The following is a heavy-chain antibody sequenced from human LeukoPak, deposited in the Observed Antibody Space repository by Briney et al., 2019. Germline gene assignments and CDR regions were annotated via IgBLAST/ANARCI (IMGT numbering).Heavy chain of an antibody. CDR2: ISGSGGST. D-gene: IGHD6-13*01. CDR1: GFTFSSDA. V-gene: IGHV3-23*01. Sequence: TGGSLRLSCAASGFTFSSDAMSWVRQAPGKGLEWGSAISGSGGSTYYADSVKGRFTISRDNSKNTLYLQMNSLRAEDTAVYYCAKDSYSSSLNWFDPWGQGTLVTVSS. J-gene: IGHJ5*02. CDR3: AKDSYSSSLNWFDP.